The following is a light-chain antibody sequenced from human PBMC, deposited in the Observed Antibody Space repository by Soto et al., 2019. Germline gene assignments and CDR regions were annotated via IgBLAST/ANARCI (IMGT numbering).Light chain of an antibody. J-gene: IGKJ4*01. V-gene: IGKV1-5*01. CDR3: LQDYNSPLT. CDR2: DAS. Sequence: DIQITQSPSTLSASVGDRVTIPCRASQSISSWLAWYQQKPGKAPKLLIYDASSLQSGVPSRFRGSGSGTDFTLTISRLQPEDFATYYCLQDYNSPLTFGGGTKVDIK. CDR1: QSISSW.